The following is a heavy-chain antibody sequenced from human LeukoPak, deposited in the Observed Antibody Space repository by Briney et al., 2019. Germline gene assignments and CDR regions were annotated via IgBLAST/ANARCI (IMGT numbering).Heavy chain of an antibody. CDR1: GFTFSSYG. CDR3: ANLIIDYWYFDF. Sequence: PGRSLRLSCAASGFTFSSYGMHWVRQAPGKGLEWVAVISYDGSNKYYADSVKGRFTISRDNSKRTLYLQMSSLRAEDTAVYYCANLIIDYWYFDFWGRGTLVTVSS. V-gene: IGHV3-30*18. J-gene: IGHJ2*01. CDR2: ISYDGSNK.